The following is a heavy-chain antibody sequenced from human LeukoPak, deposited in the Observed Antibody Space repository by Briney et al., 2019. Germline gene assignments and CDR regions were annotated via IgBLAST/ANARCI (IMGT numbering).Heavy chain of an antibody. J-gene: IGHJ4*02. Sequence: PGGSLRLSCAASGFTFSSYAMSWVRQAPGKGLKWVSAISGSGGSTYYADSVKGRFTISRDNSKNTLYLQMNSLRAEDTAVYYCAKDASYYDSSGSYYFDYWGQGTLVTVSS. D-gene: IGHD3-22*01. V-gene: IGHV3-23*01. CDR3: AKDASYYDSSGSYYFDY. CDR2: ISGSGGST. CDR1: GFTFSSYA.